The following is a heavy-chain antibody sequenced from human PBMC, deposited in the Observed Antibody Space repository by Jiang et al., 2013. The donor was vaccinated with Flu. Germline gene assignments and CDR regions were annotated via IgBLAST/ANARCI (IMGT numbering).Heavy chain of an antibody. CDR2: IIPILGIA. Sequence: SGAEVKKPGSSVKVSCKASGGTFSSYAISWVRQAPGQGLEWMGRIIPILGIANYAQKFQGRVTITADKSTSTAYMELSSLRSEDTAVYYCATAADLYYFDYWGQGTLVTVSS. CDR1: GGTFSSYA. CDR3: ATAADLYYFDY. J-gene: IGHJ4*02. V-gene: IGHV1-69*04.